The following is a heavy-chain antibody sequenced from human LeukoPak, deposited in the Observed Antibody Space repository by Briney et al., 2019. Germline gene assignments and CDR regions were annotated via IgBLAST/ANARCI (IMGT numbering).Heavy chain of an antibody. CDR2: IDWSGDST. V-gene: IGHV3-20*04. D-gene: IGHD6-6*01. CDR1: GFIFDSYD. J-gene: IGHJ4*02. CDR3: VRDRLRADS. Sequence: GGSLRLSCAASGFIFDSYDMLWVRQAPGKRLEWVATIDWSGDSTVYADSVKGRFTISRDNARNSLYLQMNSLRAEDTAFYYCVRDRLRADSWGQGTLVTVSS.